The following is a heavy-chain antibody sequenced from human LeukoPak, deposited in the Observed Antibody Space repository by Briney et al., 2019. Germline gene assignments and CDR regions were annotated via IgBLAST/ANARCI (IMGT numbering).Heavy chain of an antibody. V-gene: IGHV1-69*04. J-gene: IGHJ4*02. D-gene: IGHD3-3*02. CDR3: ADEHF. CDR2: IIPILGIA. Sequence: AASVKVSCTASGGTFSSSAIRWVRQAPGQGIGWMGRIIPILGIANYAQKFQGRVTITSDKSTSTAYMELSSLRSEDTSVYYRADEHFWGQGTLVTVSS. CDR1: GGTFSSSA.